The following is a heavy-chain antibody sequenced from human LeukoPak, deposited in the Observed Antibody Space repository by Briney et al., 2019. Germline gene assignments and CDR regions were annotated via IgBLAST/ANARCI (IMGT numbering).Heavy chain of an antibody. CDR3: ARQFDS. V-gene: IGHV3-30-3*01. Sequence: GGSLGLSCAASGFTFSSYAMHWVRQAPGKGLEWVAVISYDGSNKYYADSVKGRFTISRDNSKNTLYLQMNSLRAEDTAVYYCARQFDSWGQGIPVTVSS. CDR1: GFTFSSYA. CDR2: ISYDGSNK. J-gene: IGHJ4*02.